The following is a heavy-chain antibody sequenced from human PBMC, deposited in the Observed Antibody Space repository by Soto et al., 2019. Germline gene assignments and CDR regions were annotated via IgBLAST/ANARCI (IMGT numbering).Heavy chain of an antibody. J-gene: IGHJ6*02. CDR3: ARKGYSYGFNYYYYGMDV. CDR1: GGSISSSNW. V-gene: IGHV4-4*02. D-gene: IGHD5-18*01. CDR2: IYHSGST. Sequence: SETLSLTCAVSGGSISSSNWWSWVRQPPVKGLEWIGEIYHSGSTNYNPSLKSRVTISVDKSKNQFSLKLSSVTAADTAVYYCARKGYSYGFNYYYYGMDVWGQGTTVTVSS.